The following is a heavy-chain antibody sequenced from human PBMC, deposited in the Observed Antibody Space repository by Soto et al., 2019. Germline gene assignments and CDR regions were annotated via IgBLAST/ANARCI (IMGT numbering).Heavy chain of an antibody. CDR1: GFMFRSYW. CDR2: INQDGSEK. J-gene: IGHJ4*02. Sequence: EVQLVESGGGLVQPGGSLRLSCAASGFMFRSYWMSWVLQAPGKGLEWVASINQDGSEKSYVDSVDGRYTVSRDNGKNSLFLEIKSLRAEYTATYCCARGLSPGSLLDYWGQGILVAVSS. D-gene: IGHD3-10*01. CDR3: ARGLSPGSLLDY. V-gene: IGHV3-7*03.